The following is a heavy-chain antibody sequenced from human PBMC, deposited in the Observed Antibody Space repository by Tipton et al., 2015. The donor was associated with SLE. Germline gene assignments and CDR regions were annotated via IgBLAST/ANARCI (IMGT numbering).Heavy chain of an antibody. CDR2: INGDGSVT. V-gene: IGHV3-74*01. CDR1: GFTFSSFG. J-gene: IGHJ5*02. D-gene: IGHD6-19*01. CDR3: ARDGSGWSIT. Sequence: SLRLSCAASGFTFSSFGMNWVRQAPGKGLVWVSRINGDGSVTSYGGSVKGRFTIARDNARTSLYLQVDRLRVEDTAVYYCARDGSGWSITWGQGTLVTVSS.